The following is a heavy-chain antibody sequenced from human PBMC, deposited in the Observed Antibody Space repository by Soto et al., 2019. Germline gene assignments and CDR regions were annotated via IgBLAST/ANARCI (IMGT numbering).Heavy chain of an antibody. CDR3: ARVERGTATTVVDAFDI. D-gene: IGHD1-1*01. Sequence: QVQLQQWGAGLLKPSETLSLTCAVYGGSVSSGSYYWSWIRQPPGKGLEWIGEMSHSGGTHVNPSLKSRVTLSVDTSKNLFSLKMSSVTAADTSLYYCARVERGTATTVVDAFDIWGPGTMVTVSS. CDR2: MSHSGGT. J-gene: IGHJ3*02. CDR1: GGSVSSGSYY. V-gene: IGHV4-34*01.